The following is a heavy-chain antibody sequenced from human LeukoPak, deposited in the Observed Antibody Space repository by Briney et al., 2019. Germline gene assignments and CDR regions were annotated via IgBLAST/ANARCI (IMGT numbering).Heavy chain of an antibody. J-gene: IGHJ5*02. D-gene: IGHD2-2*01. CDR3: ARGGYCSSTSCYSSIHWFDP. Sequence: PSETLSLTCTVSGGSISSYYWSWIRQPPGKGLEWIGYIYYSGSTNYNPSLKSRVTISVDTSKNQFSLKLSSVTAADTAVYYCARGGYCSSTSCYSSIHWFDPWGQGTLVTVSS. CDR1: GGSISSYY. CDR2: IYYSGST. V-gene: IGHV4-59*12.